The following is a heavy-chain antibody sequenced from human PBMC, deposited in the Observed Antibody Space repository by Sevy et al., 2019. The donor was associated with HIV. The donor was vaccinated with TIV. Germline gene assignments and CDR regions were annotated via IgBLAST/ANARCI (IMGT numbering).Heavy chain of an antibody. Sequence: APVKVSCKASGYTFTTYAINWVRQAPGQGLEWMGWINANTGNPTYAQGFTGRFVFSLDTSVSTAYLQISSLKTEETAVYFCARDPTQIVVVPAALRDYYYAMDVWGQGTTVTVSS. CDR3: ARDPTQIVVVPAALRDYYYAMDV. V-gene: IGHV7-4-1*02. D-gene: IGHD2-2*01. CDR2: INANTGNP. CDR1: GYTFTTYA. J-gene: IGHJ6*02.